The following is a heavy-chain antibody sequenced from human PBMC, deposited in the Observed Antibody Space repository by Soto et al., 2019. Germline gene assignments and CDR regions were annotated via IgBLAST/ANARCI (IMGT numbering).Heavy chain of an antibody. CDR3: AGVRWDYGDLAEFDY. Sequence: QVQLVQSGAEVKKPGSSVKVSCKASGGTFSSYAISWVRQAPGQGLEWMGGIIPIFGTANYAQKFQGRVTITADESTRTAYMELSSMRSEDTAVYYCAGVRWDYGDLAEFDYWGQGTLVTVSS. CDR2: IIPIFGTA. J-gene: IGHJ4*02. D-gene: IGHD4-17*01. V-gene: IGHV1-69*01. CDR1: GGTFSSYA.